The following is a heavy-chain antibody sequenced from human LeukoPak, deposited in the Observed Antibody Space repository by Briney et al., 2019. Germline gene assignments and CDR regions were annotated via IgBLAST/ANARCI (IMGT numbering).Heavy chain of an antibody. CDR3: ASQSGYYSAFDI. D-gene: IGHD3-22*01. CDR2: IYYSAST. CDR1: GRSISSYY. V-gene: IGHV4-59*08. Sequence: SETLSLPCTVSGRSISSYYWSWIRQPPGKGREWIGYIYYSASTNYNPSLKSRVTISVDTSKNQFSLKLSSVTAADTAVYYCASQSGYYSAFDIWGQGTMVTVSS. J-gene: IGHJ3*02.